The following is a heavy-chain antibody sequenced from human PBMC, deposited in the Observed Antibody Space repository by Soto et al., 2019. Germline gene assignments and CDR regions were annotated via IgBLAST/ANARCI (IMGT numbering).Heavy chain of an antibody. Sequence: GASVKVSCKASGYTFTSYGISWVRQAPGQGLEWMGWISAYNGNTNYAQKLQGRVTMTTDTSTSTAYMELRSLRSDDTAVYYCATGTPRYYYDSSGYYGDFDYWGQGTLVTVSS. J-gene: IGHJ4*02. D-gene: IGHD3-22*01. CDR3: ATGTPRYYYDSSGYYGDFDY. CDR1: GYTFTSYG. CDR2: ISAYNGNT. V-gene: IGHV1-18*01.